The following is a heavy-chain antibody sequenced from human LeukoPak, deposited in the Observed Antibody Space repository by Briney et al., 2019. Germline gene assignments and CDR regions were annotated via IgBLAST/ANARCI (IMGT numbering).Heavy chain of an antibody. CDR2: IYHSGST. D-gene: IGHD3-10*01. V-gene: IGHV4-30-2*01. Sequence: SQTLSLTCAVSGGSISSGGYSWSWIRQPPGKGLEWIGYIYHSGSTYYNPSLKSRVTISVDRSKNQFSLKLSSVTAADTAAYYCARVNYYGSGSNWFDPWGQGTLVTVSS. J-gene: IGHJ5*02. CDR3: ARVNYYGSGSNWFDP. CDR1: GGSISSGGYS.